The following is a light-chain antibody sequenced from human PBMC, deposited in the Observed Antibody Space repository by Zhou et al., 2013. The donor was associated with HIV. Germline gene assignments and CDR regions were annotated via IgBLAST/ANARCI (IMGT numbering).Light chain of an antibody. CDR1: QNINNW. V-gene: IGKV1-5*03. CDR2: KAS. Sequence: DIQMTQSPSTLSASVGDAVTITCRASQNINNWLAWYQQKPGKPPKLLIYKASSLESGVPSRFSGGGSGTAFTLTISSLQPDDFATYYCQQYNSYSITFGQGTRLEIK. CDR3: QQYNSYSIT. J-gene: IGKJ5*01.